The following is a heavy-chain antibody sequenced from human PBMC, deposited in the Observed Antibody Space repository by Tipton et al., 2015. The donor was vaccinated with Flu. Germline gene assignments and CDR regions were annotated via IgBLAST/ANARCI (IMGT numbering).Heavy chain of an antibody. CDR2: IYSSGST. D-gene: IGHD3-16*01. J-gene: IGHJ6*02. CDR3: ARAGTTWGRMDV. Sequence: TLSLTCTVSGGSINSYYWSWIRQSAGKGLEWIGRIYSSGSTNYNPSLKSRVTMSVDTSKNQFSLKMSSVTAADTAVYYCARAGTTWGRMDVWGQGTTVTVSS. CDR1: GGSINSYY. V-gene: IGHV4-4*07.